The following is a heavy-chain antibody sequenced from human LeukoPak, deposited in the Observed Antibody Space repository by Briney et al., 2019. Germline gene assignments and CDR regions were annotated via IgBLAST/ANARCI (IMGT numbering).Heavy chain of an antibody. V-gene: IGHV1-18*01. Sequence: GAPVKVSCKASGYTLTSYCIHWVRQAPGQGLEWMGWISAYNGNTNYAQKLQGRVTMTTDTSTSTAYMELRSLRSDDTAVYYCARVSVTENWFDPWGQGTLVTVSS. CDR1: GYTLTSYC. J-gene: IGHJ5*02. CDR3: ARVSVTENWFDP. D-gene: IGHD4-11*01. CDR2: ISAYNGNT.